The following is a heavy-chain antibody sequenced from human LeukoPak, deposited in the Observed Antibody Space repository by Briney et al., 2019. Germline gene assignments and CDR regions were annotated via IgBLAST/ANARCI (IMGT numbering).Heavy chain of an antibody. D-gene: IGHD3-16*02. CDR2: ISAYNGNT. Sequence: ASVKVSCKASGYTFTSYGISWVRQAPGQGLEWMGWISAYNGNTNYAQKLQGRVTMTTDTSTSTAYMELRRLRADDTAVYYCARTRDGSAYYDYVWGSYRYPDYWGQGTLVTVSS. J-gene: IGHJ4*02. V-gene: IGHV1-18*01. CDR1: GYTFTSYG. CDR3: ARTRDGSAYYDYVWGSYRYPDY.